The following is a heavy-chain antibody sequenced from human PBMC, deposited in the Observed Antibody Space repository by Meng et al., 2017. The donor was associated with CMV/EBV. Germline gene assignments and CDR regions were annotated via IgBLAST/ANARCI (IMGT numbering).Heavy chain of an antibody. V-gene: IGHV4-4*07. D-gene: IGHD3-22*01. CDR1: GGFFRGCF. J-gene: IGHJ4*02. CDR2: IYSTGGT. CDR3: ARERGDDSGYNFDS. Sequence: PLSRSTPGPVIPSVTVPLHCGCLGGFFRGCFWTWIRRPAGKGLSWIGRIYSTGGTNYNPSFESRVTISLDGSNIQFSLKLNSVTAADTAIYYCARERGDDSGYNFDSWGQGTLVTVSS.